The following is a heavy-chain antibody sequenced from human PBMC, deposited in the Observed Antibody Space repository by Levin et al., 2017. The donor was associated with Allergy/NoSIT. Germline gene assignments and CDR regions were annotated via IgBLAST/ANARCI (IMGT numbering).Heavy chain of an antibody. V-gene: IGHV1-2*02. J-gene: IGHJ5*02. CDR3: ARENYYGSGSYSGWFDP. D-gene: IGHD3-10*01. Sequence: GGSLRLSCKASGYTFTGYYMHWVRQAPGQGLEWMGWVNPNSGGTDYAQKFQGRVTMTRDTSIRTAYMELSRLRSDDTAVYYCARENYYGSGSYSGWFDPWGQGTLVTVSS. CDR1: GYTFTGYY. CDR2: VNPNSGGT.